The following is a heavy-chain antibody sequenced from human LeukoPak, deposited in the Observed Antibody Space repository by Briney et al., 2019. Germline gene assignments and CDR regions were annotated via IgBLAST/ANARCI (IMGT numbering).Heavy chain of an antibody. CDR1: GYSFSTYW. Sequence: GESLKISCEGSGYSFSTYWIGWVRPMPGKGLEWMGIIYPGDSDITYSPSFEGQVTISVDKSINTAYLQWSSLKASDTAMYYCARQRVDYGISPFDYWGQGTLVTVSS. D-gene: IGHD4/OR15-4a*01. CDR2: IYPGDSDI. CDR3: ARQRVDYGISPFDY. J-gene: IGHJ4*02. V-gene: IGHV5-51*01.